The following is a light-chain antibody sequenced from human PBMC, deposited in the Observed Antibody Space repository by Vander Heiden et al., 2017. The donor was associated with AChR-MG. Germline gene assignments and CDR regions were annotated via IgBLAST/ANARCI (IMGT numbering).Light chain of an antibody. CDR3: QQYGSSSWT. CDR1: QSVSSSY. V-gene: IGKV3-20*01. J-gene: IGKJ1*01. CDR2: GAS. Sequence: EIVLTQSPGTLSLSPGERATLSCRASQSVSSSYLAWYQQKPGQAPRLLIDGASSRATGIPDRFSGSGSGTDFTLTISRVEPEDFAVYYCQQYGSSSWTFGQGTKVEIK.